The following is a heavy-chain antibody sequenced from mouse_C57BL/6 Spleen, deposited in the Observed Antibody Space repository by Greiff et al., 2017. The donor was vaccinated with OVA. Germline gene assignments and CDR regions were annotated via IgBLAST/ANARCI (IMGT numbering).Heavy chain of an antibody. J-gene: IGHJ4*01. Sequence: VQLQESGPELVKPGASVKISCKASGYAFSSSWMNWVKQRPGKGLEWIGRIYPGDGDTNYNGQFKGKATLTADKSSSTAYMQLSSLTSEDSAVYFCAKEKAYYSHYYAMDYWGQGTSVTVSS. CDR1: GYAFSSSW. CDR3: AKEKAYYSHYYAMDY. D-gene: IGHD2-12*01. V-gene: IGHV1-82*01. CDR2: IYPGDGDT.